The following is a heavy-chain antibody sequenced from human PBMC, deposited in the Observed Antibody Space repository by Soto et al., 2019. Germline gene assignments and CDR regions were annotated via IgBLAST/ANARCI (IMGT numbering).Heavy chain of an antibody. D-gene: IGHD3-22*01. Sequence: PGGSLRLSCAVSGFTFSSYSMHWVRQAPGKGLEWVAVISYDGSNKYYADSVKGRFTISRDNSENTLYLQMNRLRAEDTAVYYCASCQVKYYDHSAPGYWGQGTLVTVSS. V-gene: IGHV3-30-3*01. CDR1: GFTFSSYS. CDR3: ASCQVKYYDHSAPGY. CDR2: ISYDGSNK. J-gene: IGHJ4*02.